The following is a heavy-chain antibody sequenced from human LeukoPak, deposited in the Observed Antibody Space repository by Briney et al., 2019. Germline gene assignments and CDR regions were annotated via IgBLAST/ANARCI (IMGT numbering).Heavy chain of an antibody. D-gene: IGHD3-10*01. CDR3: ARGDGSGSYTQPQFDP. J-gene: IGHJ5*02. V-gene: IGHV1-2*02. CDR1: GYTFTGYY. CDR2: INPNSGGT. Sequence: ASVKVSCKASGYTFTGYYMHWVRQAPGQGLEWMGWINPNSGGTNYAQKFQGRVTMTRDTSVSTAYMELSRLRSDDTAVYYCARGDGSGSYTQPQFDPWGQGTLVTVSS.